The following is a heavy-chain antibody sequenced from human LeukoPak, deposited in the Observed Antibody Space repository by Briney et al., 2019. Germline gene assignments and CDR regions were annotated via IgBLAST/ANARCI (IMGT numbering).Heavy chain of an antibody. Sequence: GTSLRLSCAASGFTFRNYGMHWVRQAPGKGLEWVAFLWFDGTNEHYADSLRGRFTISRDNSKNMLYLQMNGLRAEDTAVYYCARDRDYTGGSYHFDPWGQGTLVTVSS. CDR3: ARDRDYTGGSYHFDP. D-gene: IGHD4-11*01. CDR2: LWFDGTNE. CDR1: GFTFRNYG. J-gene: IGHJ5*02. V-gene: IGHV3-33*01.